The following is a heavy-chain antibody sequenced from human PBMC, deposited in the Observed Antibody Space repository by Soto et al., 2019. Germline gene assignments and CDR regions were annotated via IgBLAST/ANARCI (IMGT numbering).Heavy chain of an antibody. J-gene: IGHJ4*02. D-gene: IGHD3-10*01. Sequence: SETLSLTCTVSGGSIGSGGYYWSWIRQHPGKGLEWIGYIYYSGSTYYNPSLKSRVTISVDTSKNQFSLKLSSVTAADTAVYYCAREGNLWFGEYAYWGQGTLVTVSS. CDR1: GGSIGSGGYY. V-gene: IGHV4-31*03. CDR3: AREGNLWFGEYAY. CDR2: IYYSGST.